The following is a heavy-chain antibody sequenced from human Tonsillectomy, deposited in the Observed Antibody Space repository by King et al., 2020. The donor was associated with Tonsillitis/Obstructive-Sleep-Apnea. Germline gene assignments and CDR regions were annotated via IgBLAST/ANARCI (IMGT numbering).Heavy chain of an antibody. CDR2: IKEDGSEK. D-gene: IGHD2-2*02. V-gene: IGHV3-7*04. CDR1: GFTFGSYW. J-gene: IGHJ6*03. Sequence: VQLVESGGGLVQPGGSLRLSCAASGFTFGSYWMSWVRQAPGKGLEWVANIKEDGSEKYYVDSVKGRFTISRDNAKKSLFLQMNSLRVEDTAVYYCARDRNIVEVPAAISLLLEYYIDVWGKGTTVTVSS. CDR3: ARDRNIVEVPAAISLLLEYYIDV.